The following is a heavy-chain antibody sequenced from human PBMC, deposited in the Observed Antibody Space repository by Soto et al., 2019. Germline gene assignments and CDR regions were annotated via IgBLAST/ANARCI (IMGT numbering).Heavy chain of an antibody. CDR1: GFTFSSYG. V-gene: IGHV3-30*18. CDR3: AKEYVEMATSTFDY. J-gene: IGHJ4*02. D-gene: IGHD5-12*01. CDR2: ISYDGSNK. Sequence: VQLVESGGGVVQPGRSLRLSCAASGFTFSSYGMHWVRQAPGKGLEWVAVISYDGSNKYYADSVKGRFTISRDNSKNTLYLQMNSLRAEDTAVYYCAKEYVEMATSTFDYWGQGTLVTVSS.